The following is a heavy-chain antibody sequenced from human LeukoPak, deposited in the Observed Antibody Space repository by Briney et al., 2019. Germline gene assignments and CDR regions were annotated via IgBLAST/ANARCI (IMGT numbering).Heavy chain of an antibody. CDR3: ARHLSGTTVAHYFDF. CDR1: GGSFSGYY. V-gene: IGHV4-34*01. D-gene: IGHD1-1*01. J-gene: IGHJ4*02. CDR2: INHSGST. Sequence: SETLSLTCAVYGGSFSGYYWSWIRQPPGKGLEWIGEINHSGSTNYNPSLKSRVSISVDTSKNQVSLKLYSVTATDTAVYYCARHLSGTTVAHYFDFWGQGTLVPVSS.